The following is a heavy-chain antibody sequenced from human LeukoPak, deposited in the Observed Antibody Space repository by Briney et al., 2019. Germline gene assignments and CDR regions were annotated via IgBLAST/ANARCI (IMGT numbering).Heavy chain of an antibody. V-gene: IGHV4-34*01. CDR3: ARGRYCSGGSCYLN. D-gene: IGHD2-15*01. J-gene: IGHJ4*02. Sequence: EPSETLSLTCAVYGGSFSGYYWSWIRQPPGKGLEWIGEINHSGSTNYNPSLKSRVTISVDTSKNQFSLKLSSVTAADTAVYYCARGRYCSGGSCYLNWGQGTLVTVSS. CDR2: INHSGST. CDR1: GGSFSGYY.